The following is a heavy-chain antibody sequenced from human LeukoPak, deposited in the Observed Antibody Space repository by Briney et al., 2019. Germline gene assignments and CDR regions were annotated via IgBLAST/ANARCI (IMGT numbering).Heavy chain of an antibody. J-gene: IGHJ3*02. D-gene: IGHD3-3*01. Sequence: ASVKVSCKASGYTFTSYDINWVRQATGQGLEWMGWMNPNSGNTGYAQKFQGRVTMTRDTSISTAYMELSRLRSDDTAVYYCARSRMGVGNDAFDIWGQGTMVTVSS. CDR3: ARSRMGVGNDAFDI. CDR1: GYTFTSYD. V-gene: IGHV1-8*01. CDR2: MNPNSGNT.